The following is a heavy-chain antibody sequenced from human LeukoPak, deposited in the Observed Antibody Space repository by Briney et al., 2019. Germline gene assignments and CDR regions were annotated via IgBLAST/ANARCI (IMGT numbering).Heavy chain of an antibody. Sequence: ASVKASCKASGYTFTGYYMHWVRQAPGQGLEWMGWINPNSGGTNYAQKFQGRVTMTRDTSISTAYMELSRLRSDDTAVYYCARPYPRTPDAFDIWGQGTMVTVSS. CDR3: ARPYPRTPDAFDI. CDR2: INPNSGGT. V-gene: IGHV1-2*02. CDR1: GYTFTGYY. J-gene: IGHJ3*02. D-gene: IGHD2-2*01.